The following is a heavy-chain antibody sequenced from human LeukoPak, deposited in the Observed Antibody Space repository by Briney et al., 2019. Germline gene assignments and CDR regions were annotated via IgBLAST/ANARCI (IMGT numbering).Heavy chain of an antibody. Sequence: GGSLRLSCAASGFTFSSYSMNWVRQAPGKGLEWVSSISSSSSYIYYADSMKGRFTISRDNAKNSLYLQMNSLRAEDTAVYYCARAHTTVITHFDYWGQGTLVTVSS. CDR2: ISSSSSYI. CDR1: GFTFSSYS. D-gene: IGHD4-17*01. V-gene: IGHV3-21*01. J-gene: IGHJ4*02. CDR3: ARAHTTVITHFDY.